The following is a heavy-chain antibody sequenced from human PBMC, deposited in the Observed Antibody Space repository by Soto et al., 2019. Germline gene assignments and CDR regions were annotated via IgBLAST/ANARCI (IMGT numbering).Heavy chain of an antibody. CDR1: GYTFTSYG. V-gene: IGHV1-18*01. CDR2: ISAYNGNT. CDR3: ARSSSSSSSEGFDY. J-gene: IGHJ4*02. D-gene: IGHD6-6*01. Sequence: QVQLVQSGAEVKKPGASVKVSCKASGYTFTSYGISWVRQAPGQGREWMGWISAYNGNTNYAQKLQGRVTLTTDASTSTAYMELRSLRSDDTAGYYCARSSSSSSSEGFDYWGQGTLVTVSS.